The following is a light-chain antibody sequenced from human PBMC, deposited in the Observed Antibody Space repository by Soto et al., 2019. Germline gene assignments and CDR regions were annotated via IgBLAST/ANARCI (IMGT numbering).Light chain of an antibody. CDR2: GAS. V-gene: IGKV1-5*03. J-gene: IGKJ1*01. CDR1: QNIDRW. Sequence: DIQMTQSPSTLSASVGDRVTITCRASQNIDRWLAGYQQKPGKAPNLLIYGASSLESGVPSRFSGSGSGTEFTLTISSWRPDDFATYYCQQYNSYSRTVGQGTNVEIK. CDR3: QQYNSYSRT.